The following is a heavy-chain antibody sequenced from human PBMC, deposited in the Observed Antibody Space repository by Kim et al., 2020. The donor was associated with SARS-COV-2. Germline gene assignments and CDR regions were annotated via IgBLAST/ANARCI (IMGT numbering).Heavy chain of an antibody. D-gene: IGHD1-26*01. V-gene: IGHV3-53*01. J-gene: IGHJ4*02. Sequence: AYPVMGRFGISRDKSSSTLVLQMNSLRAEDTAVYYCVRVRRAGDARWEFDFWGQGTLVTVSS. CDR3: VRVRRAGDARWEFDF.